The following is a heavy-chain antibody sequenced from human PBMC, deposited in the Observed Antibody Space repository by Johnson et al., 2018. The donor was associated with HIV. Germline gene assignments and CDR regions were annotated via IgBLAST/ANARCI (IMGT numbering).Heavy chain of an antibody. CDR3: ARDRDFESARHAFDI. Sequence: VQLVESGGGVVQPGRSLRLSCAASGFTFSSYGMHCVRQAPCTVLEWVAALSYDGSNKYYADSEKGLFPISSDYSKNTLYLQMNSLRAEDTAVYYCARDRDFESARHAFDIWGQGTMVTVSS. CDR1: GFTFSSYG. V-gene: IGHV3-30*03. CDR2: LSYDGSNK. J-gene: IGHJ3*02.